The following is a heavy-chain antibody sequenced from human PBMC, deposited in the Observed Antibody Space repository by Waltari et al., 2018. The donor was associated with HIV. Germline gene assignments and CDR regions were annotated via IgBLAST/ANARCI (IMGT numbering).Heavy chain of an antibody. V-gene: IGHV1-46*01. Sequence: QVQLVQSGAEVKKPGASVKVSCKASGYTFTSYYMHWVRQAPGQGLEWMGRNNPGGSSTSYAQKFPGRVTMTRDTSASTVYMELSSLRSEDTAVYYCARDPDSSSPFDYWGQGTLVTVSS. D-gene: IGHD6-13*01. CDR2: NNPGGSST. CDR3: ARDPDSSSPFDY. CDR1: GYTFTSYY. J-gene: IGHJ4*02.